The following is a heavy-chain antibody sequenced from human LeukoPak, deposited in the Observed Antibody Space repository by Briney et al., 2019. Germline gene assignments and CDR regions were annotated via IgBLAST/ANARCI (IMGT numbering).Heavy chain of an antibody. Sequence: PSETLSLTCTVSGGSISSYYWSWIRQPPGKGLEWLGYIYYSGSTNYNLSLKSRVTISENASKNQFFLKLSSVADADTAVYYCARDVTGYYDSSGYPLQYYFDYWGPGTLVTVSS. D-gene: IGHD3-22*01. V-gene: IGHV4-59*01. CDR1: GGSISSYY. CDR3: ARDVTGYYDSSGYPLQYYFDY. CDR2: IYYSGST. J-gene: IGHJ4*02.